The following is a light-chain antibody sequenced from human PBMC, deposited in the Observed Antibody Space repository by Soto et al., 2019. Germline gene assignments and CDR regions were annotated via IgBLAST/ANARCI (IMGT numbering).Light chain of an antibody. CDR3: QQYGSSSWT. CDR1: QSVSSSY. CDR2: GAS. V-gene: IGKV3-20*01. J-gene: IGKJ1*01. Sequence: EIVLTQSPGTLSLSPGERATLSCRASQSVSSSYLAWYQQKPGQAPRLLIYGASSMATGIPDRFSGSGSETDFTLTISRLEPEDVAVYYCQQYGSSSWTFGQGTTVEIK.